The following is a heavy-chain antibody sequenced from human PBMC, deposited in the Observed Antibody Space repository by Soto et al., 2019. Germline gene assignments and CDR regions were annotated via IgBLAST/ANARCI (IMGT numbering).Heavy chain of an antibody. J-gene: IGHJ4*02. Sequence: ASVKVACKASGYTFTSYGISWVRQAPGQGLEWMGWISAYNGNTNYAQKLQGRVTMTTDTSTSTAYMELRSLRSDDTAVYYCARDLRSGYSYGQDYWGQGTLVTVSS. V-gene: IGHV1-18*04. D-gene: IGHD5-18*01. CDR2: ISAYNGNT. CDR3: ARDLRSGYSYGQDY. CDR1: GYTFTSYG.